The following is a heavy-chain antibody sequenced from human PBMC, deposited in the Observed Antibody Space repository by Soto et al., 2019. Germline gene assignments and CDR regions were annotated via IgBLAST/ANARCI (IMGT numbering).Heavy chain of an antibody. CDR1: GFTFKYDW. CDR2: INDDGSEE. CDR3: ARELIVGPAEYFQD. Sequence: VGSLRLSCVASGFTFKYDWMSWVRQSPGKGLEWVANINDDGSEEYYLDSVRGRFTISRDNAKNSLFLHMNSLTTEDTAVYFCARELIVGPAEYFQDWGQGTRVTVSS. V-gene: IGHV3-7*01. J-gene: IGHJ1*01. D-gene: IGHD1-26*01.